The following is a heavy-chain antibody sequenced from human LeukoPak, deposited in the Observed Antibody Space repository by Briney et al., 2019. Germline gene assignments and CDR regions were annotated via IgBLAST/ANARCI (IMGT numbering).Heavy chain of an antibody. CDR3: ARGDALRYDILTGYYYYYYMDV. Sequence: ASVKVSCKASGYTFTSYYMHWVRQAPGQGLEWMGIINPSGGSTSYAQKFQGRVTMTRDTSTSTVYMELSSLRSEDTAVYYCARGDALRYDILTGYYYYYYMDVWGKGTTVTISS. J-gene: IGHJ6*03. V-gene: IGHV1-46*01. CDR2: INPSGGST. D-gene: IGHD3-9*01. CDR1: GYTFTSYY.